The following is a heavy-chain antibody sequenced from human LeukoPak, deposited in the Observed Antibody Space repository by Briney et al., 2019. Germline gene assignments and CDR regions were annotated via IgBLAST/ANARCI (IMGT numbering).Heavy chain of an antibody. Sequence: GGSLRLSCAASGFTFSSYSMNWVRQAPGKGLEWVSSISSSSSYIYYADSVKGRFTISRDNAKNSLYLQMNSLRAEDTAVYYCARADSSGYYYFDYWGQGTLVTVSS. D-gene: IGHD3-22*01. V-gene: IGHV3-21*01. J-gene: IGHJ4*02. CDR1: GFTFSSYS. CDR3: ARADSSGYYYFDY. CDR2: ISSSSSYI.